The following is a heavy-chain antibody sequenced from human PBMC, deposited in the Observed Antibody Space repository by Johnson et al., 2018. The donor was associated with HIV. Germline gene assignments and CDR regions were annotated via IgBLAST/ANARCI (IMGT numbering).Heavy chain of an antibody. CDR3: AKAHYDSSGLGGALDI. CDR1: GFTFEDDA. CDR2: ISWNGDNI. V-gene: IGHV3-9*01. J-gene: IGHJ3*02. Sequence: VQLVESGGGLVQPGRSLRLSCAASGFTFEDDAMHWVRQAPGKGLEWVSGISWNGDNIDYADAVQGRFSISRDNTKNSLYLQMNSLRREDTALYYCAKAHYDSSGLGGALDIWGQGTMVTVSS. D-gene: IGHD3-22*01.